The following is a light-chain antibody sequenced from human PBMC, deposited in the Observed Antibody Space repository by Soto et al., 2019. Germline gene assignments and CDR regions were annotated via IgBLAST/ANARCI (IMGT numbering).Light chain of an antibody. Sequence: QSALTQPASVSXXPGQSITISCTGTSSDVGGYNYVSWYQQHPGKAPKLMIYGVSNRPSGVSNRFSGSKSGNTASLTISGLQAEDEGDYYCSSYASSSSLRVFGGGTKLTVL. J-gene: IGLJ3*02. V-gene: IGLV2-14*01. CDR3: SSYASSSSLRV. CDR1: SSDVGGYNY. CDR2: GVS.